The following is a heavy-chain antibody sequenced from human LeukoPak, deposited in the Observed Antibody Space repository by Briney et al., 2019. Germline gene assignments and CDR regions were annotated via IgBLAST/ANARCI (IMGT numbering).Heavy chain of an antibody. V-gene: IGHV3-33*01. D-gene: IGHD6-19*01. J-gene: IGHJ5*02. CDR2: IWFVGRNK. Sequence: AASAFTAGGYGTHWGRHGPQKGRGRVAVIWFVGRNKYYEESVNGRFTISRDNSKNMLYLQMNSLRAEDTAVYYCARDVAPRIAVAGGGNLFDPWGQGTLVSVSS. CDR3: ARDVAPRIAVAGGGNLFDP. CDR1: AFTAGGYG.